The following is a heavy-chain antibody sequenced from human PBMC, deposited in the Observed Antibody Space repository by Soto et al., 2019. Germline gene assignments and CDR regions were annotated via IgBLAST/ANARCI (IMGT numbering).Heavy chain of an antibody. J-gene: IGHJ2*01. CDR3: AREKYYYDSSGYYYDWYFDL. CDR1: GGTFSSYA. CDR2: IIPIFGTA. Sequence: GASVKVSCKASGGTFSSYAISWVRQAPGQGLEWMGGIIPIFGTANYAQKFHGRVTITADKSTSTAYMELSSLRSEDTAVYYCAREKYYYDSSGYYYDWYFDLWGRGTLVTV. D-gene: IGHD3-22*01. V-gene: IGHV1-69*06.